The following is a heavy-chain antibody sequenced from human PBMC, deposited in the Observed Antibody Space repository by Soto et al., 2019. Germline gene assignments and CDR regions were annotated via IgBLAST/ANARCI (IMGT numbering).Heavy chain of an antibody. D-gene: IGHD2-2*01. CDR1: GGTFSSYA. Sequence: QVQLVQSGAEVKKPGSSVKVSCKASGGTFSSYAISWVRQAPGQGLEWMGGIIPIFGTANYAQKFQGRVPITADESTSTAYMELSSLRSEDTAVYYCARAGCSSTSCSRLADNWFDPWGQGTLVTVSS. CDR2: IIPIFGTA. J-gene: IGHJ5*02. V-gene: IGHV1-69*01. CDR3: ARAGCSSTSCSRLADNWFDP.